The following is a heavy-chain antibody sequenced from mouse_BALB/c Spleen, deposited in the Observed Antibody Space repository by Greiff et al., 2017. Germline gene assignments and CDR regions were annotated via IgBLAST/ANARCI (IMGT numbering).Heavy chain of an antibody. J-gene: IGHJ4*01. D-gene: IGHD1-2*01. CDR2: ISSGGST. Sequence: DVQLVESGGGLVKPGGSLKLSCAASGFTFSSYAMSWVRQTPEKRLEWVASISSGGSTYYPDSVKGRFTISSDNARNILYLQISSLRSEDTAMYYCARGRDGPYAMDYWGQGTSVTVSS. CDR3: ARGRDGPYAMDY. V-gene: IGHV5-6-5*01. CDR1: GFTFSSYA.